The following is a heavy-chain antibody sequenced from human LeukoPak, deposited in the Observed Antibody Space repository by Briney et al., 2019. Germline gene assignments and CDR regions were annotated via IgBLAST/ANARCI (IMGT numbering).Heavy chain of an antibody. D-gene: IGHD3-9*01. Sequence: PGGSLRLSCAASGFTFSDYYMSWIRQAPGKGLEWISYISSSGSTIYYADSVKGRFTISRDNAKNSLYLQMNSLRAEDTAVYYCARELRYFDHHAFDIWGQGTMVTVSS. CDR1: GFTFSDYY. CDR3: ARELRYFDHHAFDI. J-gene: IGHJ3*02. V-gene: IGHV3-11*04. CDR2: ISSSGSTI.